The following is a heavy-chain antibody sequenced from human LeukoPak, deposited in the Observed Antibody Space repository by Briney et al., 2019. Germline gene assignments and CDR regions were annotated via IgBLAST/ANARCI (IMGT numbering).Heavy chain of an antibody. J-gene: IGHJ4*02. V-gene: IGHV4-4*07. CDR1: GGSITSYC. CDR2: IYASGST. CDR3: ARGGRFPDY. D-gene: IGHD3-10*01. Sequence: SETLSLTCTVSGGSITSYCWSWIRQPAGQGLEWIGRIYASGSTNYNPSLKSRVTMSVDSSKNQFSLNLSSVTAADTAVYYCARGGRFPDYWGQGTLVTVSS.